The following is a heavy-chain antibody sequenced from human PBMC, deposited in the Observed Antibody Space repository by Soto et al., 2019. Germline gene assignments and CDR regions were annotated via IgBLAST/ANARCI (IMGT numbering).Heavy chain of an antibody. CDR2: IYPGDSDT. D-gene: IGHD3-3*01. V-gene: IGHV5-51*01. CDR3: ARILYDFWSGYLGNYYYYGMDV. Sequence: XESLKIACKGSGYSFTSYWIGWVRQMPGKGLEWMGIIYPGDSDTRYSPSFQGQVTISADKSISTAYLQWSSLKASDTAMYYCARILYDFWSGYLGNYYYYGMDVWGQGTTVTVSS. J-gene: IGHJ6*02. CDR1: GYSFTSYW.